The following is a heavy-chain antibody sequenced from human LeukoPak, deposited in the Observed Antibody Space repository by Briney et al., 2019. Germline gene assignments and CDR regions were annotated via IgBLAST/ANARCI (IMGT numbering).Heavy chain of an antibody. Sequence: GGSLRLSCTASGFPFGDYAMSWVRQAPGKGLEWVGFIRSKAYGGTTEYAASVKGRFTISRDDSKSIAYLQMNSLKTEDTAVYYCTRVDYGDSGKMDVWGQGTTVTVSS. V-gene: IGHV3-49*04. CDR2: IRSKAYGGTT. CDR3: TRVDYGDSGKMDV. D-gene: IGHD4-17*01. J-gene: IGHJ6*02. CDR1: GFPFGDYA.